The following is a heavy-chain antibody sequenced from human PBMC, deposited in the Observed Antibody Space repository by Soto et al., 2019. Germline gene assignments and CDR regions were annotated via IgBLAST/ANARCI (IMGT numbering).Heavy chain of an antibody. Sequence: GGSLRLSCAASGFTFSSYGMHWVRQAPGKGLEWVAVISYDGSNKYYADSVKGRFTISRDNSKNTLYLQMNSLRAEDTAVYYCAKVTLELPLSGMDVWGQGTXVTVSS. CDR3: AKVTLELPLSGMDV. CDR1: GFTFSSYG. CDR2: ISYDGSNK. J-gene: IGHJ6*02. D-gene: IGHD1-7*01. V-gene: IGHV3-30*18.